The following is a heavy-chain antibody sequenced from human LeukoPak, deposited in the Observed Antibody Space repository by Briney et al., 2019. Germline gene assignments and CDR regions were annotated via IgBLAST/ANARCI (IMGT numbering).Heavy chain of an antibody. D-gene: IGHD3-22*01. Sequence: PSETLSLTCTVSGGSISSHYWSWIRQPPGKGLEWIGYIYYSGSTNYNPSLKSRVTISVDTSKNQFSLKLSSVTAADTAVYHCASSLIVVSESWFDPWGQGTLDTVSS. V-gene: IGHV4-59*11. CDR3: ASSLIVVSESWFDP. CDR2: IYYSGST. CDR1: GGSISSHY. J-gene: IGHJ5*02.